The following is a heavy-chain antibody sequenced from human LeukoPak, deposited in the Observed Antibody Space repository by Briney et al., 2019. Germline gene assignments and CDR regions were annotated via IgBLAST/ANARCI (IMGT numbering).Heavy chain of an antibody. D-gene: IGHD6-13*01. V-gene: IGHV4-39*01. CDR3: ARGLPSSSWYRD. CDR1: GGSISSSSYY. J-gene: IGHJ4*02. Sequence: SETLSLTCTVSGGSISSSSYYWGWIRQPPGKGLEWIGSIYYSGSTYYNPSLKSRVTISVDTSKNQFSLKLSSVTAADTAVYYCARGLPSSSWYRDWGQGTLVTVSS. CDR2: IYYSGST.